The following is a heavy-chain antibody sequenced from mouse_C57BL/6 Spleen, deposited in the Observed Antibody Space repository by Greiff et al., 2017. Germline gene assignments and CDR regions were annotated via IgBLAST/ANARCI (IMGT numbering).Heavy chain of an antibody. J-gene: IGHJ4*01. D-gene: IGHD4-1*01. V-gene: IGHV5-17*01. CDR3: AELGLYEIVD. CDR1: GFTFSDYG. CDR2: ISSGSSTI. Sequence: EVQLVASGGGLVKPGGSLKLSCAASGFTFSDYGMHWVRQAPEKGLEWVAYISSGSSTIYYADTVKGRFTISSDDAKNTLFLQMTSLRSEDTAMYYCAELGLYEIVDRGQGTSETGSS.